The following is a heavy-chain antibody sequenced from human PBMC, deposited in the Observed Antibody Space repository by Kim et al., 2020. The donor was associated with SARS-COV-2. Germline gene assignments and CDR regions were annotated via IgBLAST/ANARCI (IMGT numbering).Heavy chain of an antibody. CDR2: INHSGST. D-gene: IGHD3-22*01. V-gene: IGHV4-34*01. CDR1: GGSFSGYY. J-gene: IGHJ6*01. CDR3: ARGNRNMIVVVITTFYYY. Sequence: SETLSLTCAVYGGSFSGYYWSWIRQPPGKGLEWIGEINHSGSTNYNPSLKSRVTISVDTSKNQFSLKLSSVTAADTAVYYCARGNRNMIVVVITTFYYY.